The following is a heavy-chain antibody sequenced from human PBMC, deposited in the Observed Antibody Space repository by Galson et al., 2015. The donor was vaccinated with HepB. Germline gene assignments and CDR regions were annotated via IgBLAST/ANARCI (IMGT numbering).Heavy chain of an antibody. V-gene: IGHV4-39*01. CDR3: ARTYYIAAAGTNWFDY. CDR1: GGSISSSSYY. Sequence: ETLSLTCTVSGGSISSSSYYWGWIRQPPGKGLEWIGSIYYSGSTYYNPSLKSRVTISVDTSKNQFSLKLSSVTAADTAVYYCARTYYIAAAGTNWFDYWGQGTLVTVSS. J-gene: IGHJ5*01. D-gene: IGHD6-13*01. CDR2: IYYSGST.